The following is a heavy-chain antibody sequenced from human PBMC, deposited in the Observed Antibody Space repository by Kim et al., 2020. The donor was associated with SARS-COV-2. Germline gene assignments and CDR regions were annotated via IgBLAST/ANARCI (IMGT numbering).Heavy chain of an antibody. D-gene: IGHD3-22*01. V-gene: IGHV1-69*13. Sequence: SVKVSCKVSGCTFSSYAISWVRQAPGQGLEWMGGIIPIFGTANYAQKFQGRVTITADASTDTAYMELSSLRSEDTAVYYCASRDYYDSSGAFDIWGQGTMVTVSS. CDR2: IIPIFGTA. J-gene: IGHJ3*02. CDR1: GCTFSSYA. CDR3: ASRDYYDSSGAFDI.